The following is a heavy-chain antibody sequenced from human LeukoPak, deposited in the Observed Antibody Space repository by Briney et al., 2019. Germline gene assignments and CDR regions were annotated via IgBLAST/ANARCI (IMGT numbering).Heavy chain of an antibody. CDR1: GFTFSSYA. CDR3: AKDLVVVVAATTYNWFDP. V-gene: IGHV3-23*01. CDR2: ISGSGGST. J-gene: IGHJ5*02. Sequence: GGSLRLSCAASGFTFSSYAMSWVRQAPGKGLEWVSAISGSGGSTYYEDSVKGRFPISRDNSKNTLYLQMNSLRAEDTAVYDCAKDLVVVVAATTYNWFDPWGQGTLVTVSS. D-gene: IGHD2-15*01.